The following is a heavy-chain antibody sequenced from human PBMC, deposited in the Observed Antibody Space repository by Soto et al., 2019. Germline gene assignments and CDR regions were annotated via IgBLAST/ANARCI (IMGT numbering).Heavy chain of an antibody. J-gene: IGHJ5*02. V-gene: IGHV4-34*01. CDR3: ARGIMVRGRGRFDP. CDR1: GGSFSGYY. CDR2: INHSGST. D-gene: IGHD3-10*01. Sequence: SETLSLTCAVYGGSFSGYYWSWIRQPPGKGLEWIGEINHSGSTNYNPSLKSRVTISVDTSKNQFSLKLSSVTAADTAVYYCARGIMVRGRGRFDPWGQGTLVTVSS.